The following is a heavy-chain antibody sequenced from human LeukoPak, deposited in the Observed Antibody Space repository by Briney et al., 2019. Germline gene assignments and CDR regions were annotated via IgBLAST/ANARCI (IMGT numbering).Heavy chain of an antibody. CDR1: GGSLSTHH. J-gene: IGHJ4*02. Sequence: SETLSLTCVVSGGSLSTHHWSWIRQSPGRGLEWIGYISDSGSTNYNPSLKSRVTISVDTSKNQFSLMLSSVTAADTAVYYCARSPDDFWSGYGYWGQGTLVTVSS. CDR2: ISDSGST. V-gene: IGHV4-59*11. CDR3: ARSPDDFWSGYGY. D-gene: IGHD3-3*01.